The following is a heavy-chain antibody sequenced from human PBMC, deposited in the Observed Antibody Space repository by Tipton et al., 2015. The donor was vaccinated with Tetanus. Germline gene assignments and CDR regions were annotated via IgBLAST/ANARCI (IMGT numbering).Heavy chain of an antibody. J-gene: IGHJ3*02. Sequence: LRLSCAVYGGSFSGYYWSWIRQPPGKGLEWIGEINHSGSTNYTPSLKSRVTISVDTSKNHFSLKLSSVTAADTAVYYCARGYDYVWGSYRYTGGNAFDIWGQGTMVPVSS. V-gene: IGHV4-34*01. CDR1: GGSFSGYY. CDR2: INHSGST. CDR3: ARGYDYVWGSYRYTGGNAFDI. D-gene: IGHD3-16*02.